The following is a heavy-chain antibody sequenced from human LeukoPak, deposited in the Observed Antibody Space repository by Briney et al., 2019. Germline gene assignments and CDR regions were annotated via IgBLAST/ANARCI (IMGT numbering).Heavy chain of an antibody. Sequence: ASVKVSCKASGYTFTSYDINWVRQATGQGLEWMGWINPNSGGTNYAQKFQGRVTMTRDTSISTAYMELSRLRSDDTAVYYCAISAAAGDAFDIWGQGTMVTVSS. D-gene: IGHD6-13*01. CDR2: INPNSGGT. CDR3: AISAAAGDAFDI. J-gene: IGHJ3*02. V-gene: IGHV1-2*02. CDR1: GYTFTSYD.